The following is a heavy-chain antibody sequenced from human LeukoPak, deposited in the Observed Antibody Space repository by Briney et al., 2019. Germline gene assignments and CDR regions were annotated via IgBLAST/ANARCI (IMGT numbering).Heavy chain of an antibody. CDR3: ARHRGAVDTAVDY. V-gene: IGHV4-59*08. CDR1: GGSISSYY. J-gene: IGHJ4*02. Sequence: SETLSLTCTVSGGSISSYYWSWIRQPPGKGLEWIGYIYYSGSTNYNPSLKSRVTMSVDTSKNQFSLKLSSVTAADTAVYYCARHRGAVDTAVDYWGQGTLVTVSS. CDR2: IYYSGST. D-gene: IGHD5-18*01.